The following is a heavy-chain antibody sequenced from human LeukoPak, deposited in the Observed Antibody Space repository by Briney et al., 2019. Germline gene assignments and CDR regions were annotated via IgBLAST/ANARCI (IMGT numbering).Heavy chain of an antibody. CDR1: GGSISSYY. CDR2: IYTSGST. Sequence: SETLSLTCTVSGGSISSYYWSWIRQPPGKGLEWIGYIYTSGSTNYNPFLKSRVTISVDTSKNQFSLKLRSVTAADTAVYYCASYGDYTPAGMGGWFDPWGQGTLVTVSS. J-gene: IGHJ5*02. V-gene: IGHV4-4*09. D-gene: IGHD4-17*01. CDR3: ASYGDYTPAGMGGWFDP.